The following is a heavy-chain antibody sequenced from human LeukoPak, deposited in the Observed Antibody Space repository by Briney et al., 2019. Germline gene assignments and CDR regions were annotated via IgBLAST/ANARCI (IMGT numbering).Heavy chain of an antibody. V-gene: IGHV3-30-3*01. CDR1: GFTFSSYA. Sequence: GGSLRLSCAASGFTFSSYAMHWVRQAPGKGLEWVAVISYDGSNKYYADSVKGRFTISRDNSKNTLYLQMNSLRAEDTAVYYCASIALGGDGARDAFDIWGQGTMVTVSS. D-gene: IGHD3-10*01. CDR2: ISYDGSNK. CDR3: ASIALGGDGARDAFDI. J-gene: IGHJ3*02.